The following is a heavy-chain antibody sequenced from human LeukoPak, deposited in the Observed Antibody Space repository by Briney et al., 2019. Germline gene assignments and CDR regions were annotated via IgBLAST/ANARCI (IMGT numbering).Heavy chain of an antibody. D-gene: IGHD3-10*01. J-gene: IGHJ5*02. CDR1: GSSFANYW. CDR2: IYPGDSDT. Sequence: GESLKISCKGSGSSFANYWIGWVRQTPGKGLEWMGIIYPGDSDTRYSPSFQGQVSISADKSISTAYLQWSSLEASDTAIYYCARRGGASEWFDPWGQGTLVTVSS. V-gene: IGHV5-51*01. CDR3: ARRGGASEWFDP.